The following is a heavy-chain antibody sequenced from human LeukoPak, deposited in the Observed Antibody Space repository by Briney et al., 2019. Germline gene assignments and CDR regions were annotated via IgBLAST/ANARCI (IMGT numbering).Heavy chain of an antibody. Sequence: SETLSLTCTVSGGSISSGGYYWSWIRQPAGEGLEWIGRIYTSGSTNYNPSLKSRVTISVDTSKNQFSLKLSSVTAADTAVYYCTRADYSSSWSHYYYFMNVWGRGTTVTVSS. D-gene: IGHD6-13*01. CDR3: TRADYSSSWSHYYYFMNV. CDR1: GGSISSGGYY. V-gene: IGHV4-61*02. J-gene: IGHJ6*03. CDR2: IYTSGST.